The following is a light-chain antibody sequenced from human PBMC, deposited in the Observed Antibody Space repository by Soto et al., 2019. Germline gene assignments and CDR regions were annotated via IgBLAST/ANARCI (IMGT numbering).Light chain of an antibody. V-gene: IGKV3-20*01. CDR2: GAS. J-gene: IGKJ2*01. CDR3: QQCGTSLMYT. Sequence: EIVLTQSPGTLSLSPGERATLSCRASQSISSSYLAWYQHKPGQAPRLLIYGASSRATGIPDRFSGSGSGTDFTLTISRLEPEDFAVYYCQQCGTSLMYTFGQGTKLESK. CDR1: QSISSSY.